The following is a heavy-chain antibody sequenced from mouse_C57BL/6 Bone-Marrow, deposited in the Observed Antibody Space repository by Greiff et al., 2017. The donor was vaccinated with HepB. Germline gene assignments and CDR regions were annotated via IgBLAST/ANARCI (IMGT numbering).Heavy chain of an antibody. CDR1: GYTFTSYG. CDR3: ARDSSGPVDFDY. CDR2: IYPRSGNT. Sequence: QVQLQQPGAELVRPGTSVKLSCKASGYTFTSYGISWVKQRTGQGLEWIGEIYPRSGNTYYNEKFKGKATLTADKSSSTAYMELRSLTSEDSAVYFCARDSSGPVDFDYWGQGTTLTVSS. D-gene: IGHD3-2*02. J-gene: IGHJ2*01. V-gene: IGHV1-81*01.